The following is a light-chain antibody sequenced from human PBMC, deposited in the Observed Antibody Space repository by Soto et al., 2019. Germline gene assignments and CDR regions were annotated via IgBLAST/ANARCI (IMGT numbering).Light chain of an antibody. J-gene: IGKJ5*01. CDR1: QGINDK. CDR3: QQIYVYPIT. V-gene: IGKV1-9*01. CDR2: FAS. Sequence: DIPLTQSPSFLSASVGDRVTMTCRASQGINDKLAWYQQKPGKAPKLLMYFASTLQSGVPSRFSGSGSGTEFTLTISSLQSEDFATYFCQQIYVYPITFGLGTRLEMK.